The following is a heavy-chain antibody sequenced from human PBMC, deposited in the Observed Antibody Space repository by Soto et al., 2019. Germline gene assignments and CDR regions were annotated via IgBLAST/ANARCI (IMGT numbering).Heavy chain of an antibody. CDR2: IYYSGST. CDR1: GGSISSGDYY. CDR3: ARDHIGVWSAYYYYYGMDV. Sequence: PSETLSLTCTVSGGSISSGDYYWSWIRQPPGKGLEWIGYIYYSGSTYYNPSLKSRVTISVDTSKNQFSLKLSSVTAADTAVYYCARDHIGVWSAYYYYYGMDVWGQGTTVTVSS. D-gene: IGHD2-21*01. J-gene: IGHJ6*02. V-gene: IGHV4-30-4*01.